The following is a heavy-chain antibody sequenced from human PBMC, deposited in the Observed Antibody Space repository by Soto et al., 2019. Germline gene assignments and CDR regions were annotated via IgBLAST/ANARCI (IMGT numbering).Heavy chain of an antibody. CDR2: IYYTGNT. V-gene: IGHV4-59*13. J-gene: IGHJ5*02. CDR1: GGSISTYY. CDR3: ACRGTVRAGLLIVP. D-gene: IGHD3-10*01. Sequence: PSETLSLTCTVTGGSISTYYWSWIRQPPGKGLEWIGHIYYTGNTNYNPSLKSRVTISVDTSTNRFSLRLRSVSAADTAVYYCACRGTVRAGLLIVPWGQGTLVTVS.